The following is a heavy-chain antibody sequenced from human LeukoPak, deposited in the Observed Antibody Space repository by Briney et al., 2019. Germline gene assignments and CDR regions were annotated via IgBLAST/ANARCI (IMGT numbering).Heavy chain of an antibody. D-gene: IGHD3-22*01. CDR2: ISSSSSYI. J-gene: IGHJ6*02. V-gene: IGHV3-21*01. CDR1: GFTFSSYS. CDR3: ARDVQEYYDSSGYYYVYYYYYGMDV. Sequence: GGSLRLSCAVAGFTFSSYSMNWVRQAPGKGLEWVSSISSSSSYIYYADSVKGRFTISRDNAKNSLYLQMNSLRAEDTAVYYCARDVQEYYDSSGYYYVYYYYYGMDVWGQGTTVTVSS.